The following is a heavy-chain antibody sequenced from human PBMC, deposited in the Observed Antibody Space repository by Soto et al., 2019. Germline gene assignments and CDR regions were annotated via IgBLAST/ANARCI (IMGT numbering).Heavy chain of an antibody. CDR3: ARVRFGEWGYAMDV. V-gene: IGHV3-11*01. Sequence: QVQLVESGGGLVKPGGSLRLSCAASELTFSDSYLNWIRHAPGKGLEWLAYISSSGSSIFYAGSVKGRFTISRDNAKNSLYLHMSSLRAEDTAMYYCARVRFGEWGYAMDVWDQGTTVTVSS. D-gene: IGHD3-10*01. CDR2: ISSSGSSI. CDR1: ELTFSDSY. J-gene: IGHJ6*02.